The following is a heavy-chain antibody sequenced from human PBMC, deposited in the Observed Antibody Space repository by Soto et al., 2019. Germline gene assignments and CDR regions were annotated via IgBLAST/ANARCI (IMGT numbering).Heavy chain of an antibody. CDR2: ISDSGSTI. D-gene: IGHD5-12*01. J-gene: IGHJ5*02. CDR3: KRDGS. Sequence: PGGSLRLSCAASGFPFSSYAMNWVRQTPDKGLEWLSYISDSGSTIHYADSVKGRFTISRDNAKNSLYLQMNSLRADDTAVYYCKRDGSWGQGTLVTVSS. V-gene: IGHV3-48*01. CDR1: GFPFSSYA.